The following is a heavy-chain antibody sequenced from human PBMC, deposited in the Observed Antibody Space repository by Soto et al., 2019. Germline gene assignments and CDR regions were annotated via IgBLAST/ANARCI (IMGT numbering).Heavy chain of an antibody. D-gene: IGHD5-18*01. CDR3: ARDSYGSIDY. V-gene: IGHV4-30-2*01. Sequence: LSLTCAVSGGSISSGGYSWSWIRQPPGKGLEWIGYIYHSGSTYYNPSLKSRVTISVDRSKNQFSLKLSSVTAADTAVYYCARDSYGSIDYWGQGTLVTVSS. J-gene: IGHJ4*02. CDR2: IYHSGST. CDR1: GGSISSGGYS.